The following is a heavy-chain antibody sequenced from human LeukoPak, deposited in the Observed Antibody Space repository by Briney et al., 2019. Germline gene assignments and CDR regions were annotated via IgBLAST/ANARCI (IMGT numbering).Heavy chain of an antibody. J-gene: IGHJ4*02. Sequence: ASVKVSCKASGYTFSGYGMSWVRQAPGQGLEWMGWTTAYNNITKYAQKLQGRVTMTTDTSTSTAYMELRSLRSDDTAVYYCARVNMVRGVIVYWGQGTLVTVSS. D-gene: IGHD3-10*01. CDR2: TTAYNNIT. V-gene: IGHV1-18*01. CDR1: GYTFSGYG. CDR3: ARVNMVRGVIVY.